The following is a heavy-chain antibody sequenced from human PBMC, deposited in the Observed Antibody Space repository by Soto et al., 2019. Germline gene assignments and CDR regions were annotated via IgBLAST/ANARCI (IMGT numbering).Heavy chain of an antibody. J-gene: IGHJ4*02. CDR2: ISSSGGNT. CDR3: AKSLEYCSRGICGFFDN. CDR1: GFTFRNYA. V-gene: IGHV3-23*01. D-gene: IGHD2-8*02. Sequence: GVLRLSCAASGFTFRNYAMTWVGQAPGKGLEWVSGISSSGGNTNYADSVEGRFSISRDNSQNILYLQMNSLRAEDTALYYCAKSLEYCSRGICGFFDNWGQGTLVTVSS.